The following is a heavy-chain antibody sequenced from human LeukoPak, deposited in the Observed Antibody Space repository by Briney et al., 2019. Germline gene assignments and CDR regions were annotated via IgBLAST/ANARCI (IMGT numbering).Heavy chain of an antibody. CDR3: ARVGTTTGYYFDY. V-gene: IGHV1-69*13. Sequence: SVKVSCKASGGTFSSYAISWVRQAPGQGLEWMGGIIPIFGTANYAQKFQGRVTITADESTSTAYMELSSLRSEDTAVSYCARVGTTTGYYFDYWGQGTLVTVSS. J-gene: IGHJ4*02. CDR1: GGTFSSYA. D-gene: IGHD1-7*01. CDR2: IIPIFGTA.